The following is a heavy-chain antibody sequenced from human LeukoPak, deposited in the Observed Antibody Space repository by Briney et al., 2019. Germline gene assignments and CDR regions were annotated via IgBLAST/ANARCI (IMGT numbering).Heavy chain of an antibody. CDR3: ARAYYGSGTYYNFDY. D-gene: IGHD3-10*01. CDR1: GGSISSSNW. CDR2: IYYSGST. V-gene: IGHV4-4*02. Sequence: PSGTLSLTCAVSGGSISSSNWWSWVRQPPGKGLEWIGYIYYSGSTNYNPSLKSRVTISIDTSKNQFSLRLSSVTAADTAVYSCARAYYGSGTYYNFDYWGQGTLVTVSS. J-gene: IGHJ4*02.